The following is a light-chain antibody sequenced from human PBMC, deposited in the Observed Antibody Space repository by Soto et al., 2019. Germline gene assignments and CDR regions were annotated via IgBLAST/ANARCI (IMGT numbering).Light chain of an antibody. Sequence: DIVMTQSPDSLAVSLGERATINCKSSQSVLYSSNNKNYLAWYQQKPGQPPKLLIYWASTRESGVPDRFSGRGSGKDFSLHISNPQAEDVAVYFCHQYYSNPQTFGQGTKLEIK. CDR1: QSVLYSSNNKNY. CDR3: HQYYSNPQT. V-gene: IGKV4-1*01. J-gene: IGKJ2*01. CDR2: WAS.